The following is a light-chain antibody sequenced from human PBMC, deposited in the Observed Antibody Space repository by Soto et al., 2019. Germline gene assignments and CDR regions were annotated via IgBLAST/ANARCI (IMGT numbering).Light chain of an antibody. CDR2: GAS. CDR3: QQYGRT. Sequence: PVERAALSCRASESVSGSYIAWYQQKVGQSPRLLIYGASNRATGIPDRFSGSGSGTDFTLTISRLEPEDFAMYYCQQYGRTFGLGTKVDIK. CDR1: ESVSGSY. J-gene: IGKJ1*01. V-gene: IGKV3-20*01.